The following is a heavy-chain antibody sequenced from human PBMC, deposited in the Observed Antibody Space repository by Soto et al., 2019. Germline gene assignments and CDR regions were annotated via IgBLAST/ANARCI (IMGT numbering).Heavy chain of an antibody. V-gene: IGHV4-39*07. CDR3: AAGGGLPRYY. D-gene: IGHD5-12*01. J-gene: IGHJ4*02. CDR2: IYHIGSI. CDR1: GGSNSSSTYY. Sequence: SETLSLTCTVSGGSNSSSTYYWGWIRQPPGKGLEWIGYIYHIGSIYYNPSLKSRVTISVDRSKSQFSLKLSSVTAADTAVYYCAAGGGLPRYYWGQGTLVTVSS.